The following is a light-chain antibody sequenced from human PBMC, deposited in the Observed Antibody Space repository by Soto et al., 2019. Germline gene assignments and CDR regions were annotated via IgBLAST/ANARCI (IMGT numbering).Light chain of an antibody. CDR2: DVT. Sequence: QSALTQPRSVSGSPGQSVTISCTGTSSDVGTYNYVSWYQQHPGKAPKLMIYDVTKRPSGVPDRFSGSKSGNTASLTISGLQAEDEADYFCTSYTSSTTVVFGGGTQLTVL. CDR3: TSYTSSTTVV. V-gene: IGLV2-11*01. CDR1: SSDVGTYNY. J-gene: IGLJ2*01.